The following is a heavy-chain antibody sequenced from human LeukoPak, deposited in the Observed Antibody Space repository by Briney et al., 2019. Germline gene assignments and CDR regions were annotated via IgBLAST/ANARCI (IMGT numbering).Heavy chain of an antibody. CDR2: ISYDGSKK. Sequence: GGSLRLSCVASGFTFSTYGMHWVRQAPGKGLEWVAFISYDGSKKYYADSVKGRFTISRDNSKNTLHLQMNSLRAEDTAVFYCAKDEDDHGDYYYMDVWGKGTTVTVSS. CDR3: AKDEDDHGDYYYMDV. J-gene: IGHJ6*03. D-gene: IGHD4-17*01. CDR1: GFTFSTYG. V-gene: IGHV3-30*02.